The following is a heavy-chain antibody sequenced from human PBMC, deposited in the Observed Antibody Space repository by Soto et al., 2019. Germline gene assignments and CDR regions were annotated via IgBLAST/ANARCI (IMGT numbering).Heavy chain of an antibody. J-gene: IGHJ5*02. CDR1: GGSFSGYY. CDR2: INHRETT. V-gene: IGHV4-34*01. D-gene: IGHD6-13*01. CDR3: ARGPPKYSCAWCRPIAP. Sequence: QVQLQQWGAGLLKPSETLSLTCAVSGGSFSGYYWTWIRQPPGKGLEWIGEINHRETTTYNPSLESRVTMSIDTSKNQFSLRLTSLTAADTAVYYCARGPPKYSCAWCRPIAPWGQGTLVTVSS.